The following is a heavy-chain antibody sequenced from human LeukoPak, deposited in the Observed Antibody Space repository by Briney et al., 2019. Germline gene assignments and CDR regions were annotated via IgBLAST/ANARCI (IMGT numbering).Heavy chain of an antibody. CDR2: ITSGCTP. J-gene: IGHJ4*02. CDR1: GLTFSNYA. Sequence: GGSLRLSCAASGLTFSNYAMSWFRQAPGKGLGWVSGITSGCTPPYSAAVKGRFTTSRDNSKRTIHQQINSMRAEDTAVYYCAKDYSGSRVGDVFLEYWGQGTLVSVSS. CDR3: AKDYSGSRVGDVFLEY. V-gene: IGHV3-23*01. D-gene: IGHD1-26*01.